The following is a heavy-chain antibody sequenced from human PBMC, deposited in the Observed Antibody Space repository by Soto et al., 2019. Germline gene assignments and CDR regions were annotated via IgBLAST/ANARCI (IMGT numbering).Heavy chain of an antibody. J-gene: IGHJ6*02. V-gene: IGHV4-31*03. D-gene: IGHD1-26*01. CDR1: GGSISSGGYY. Sequence: PSETLSLTCTVSGGSISSGGYYWSWIRQHPGKGLEWIGYIYYSGSTYYNPSLKSRVTISVDTSKNQFSLKLSSVTAADTAVYYCARAGRALYYYGMDVWGQGTTATVSS. CDR2: IYYSGST. CDR3: ARAGRALYYYGMDV.